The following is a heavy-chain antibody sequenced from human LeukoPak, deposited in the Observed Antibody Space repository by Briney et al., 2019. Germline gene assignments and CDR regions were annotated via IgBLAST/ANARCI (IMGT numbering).Heavy chain of an antibody. CDR3: AKGKGCSISCSDY. CDR1: GFPFNSFA. Sequence: GGSLGLSCAASGFPFNSFAISWVRPAPGKGLEWVSLINDSGGSTYYAGSVKGRFTISRDNSKNTLSLQMNSLRAEDTAVYYCAKGKGCSISCSDYWGQGTLVTVSS. CDR2: INDSGGST. V-gene: IGHV3-23*01. J-gene: IGHJ4*02. D-gene: IGHD2-2*01.